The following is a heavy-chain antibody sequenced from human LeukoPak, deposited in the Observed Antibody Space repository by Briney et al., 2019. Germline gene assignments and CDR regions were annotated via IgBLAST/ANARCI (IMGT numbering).Heavy chain of an antibody. CDR1: EYSFIDYW. D-gene: IGHD3-22*01. CDR3: TRADSTGFCTD. J-gene: IGHJ4*02. Sequence: GESLKISCTGSEYSFIDYWISWVRPVPGKGLELMAIVYHRDSATRYSTSFEGDTIVSADKTISTAYLLWRSRKASDTINYYCTRADSTGFCTDWGQGTLVTVSS. V-gene: IGHV5-51*01. CDR2: VYHRDSAT.